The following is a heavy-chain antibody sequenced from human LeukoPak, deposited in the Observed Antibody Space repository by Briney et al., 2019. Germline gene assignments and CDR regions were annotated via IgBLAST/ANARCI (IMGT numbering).Heavy chain of an antibody. V-gene: IGHV3-74*01. CDR2: IKTDGSST. J-gene: IGHJ3*02. Sequence: GGSLRLSCAASGFTFSSYWMHWVRQAPGKGLVWVSRIKTDGSSTDYADSVKGRFTISRDNAKNTMYLQMNSLRAEDTAVYYCARGVSRIGPDIWGLGTMVTVSS. D-gene: IGHD5/OR15-5a*01. CDR1: GFTFSSYW. CDR3: ARGVSRIGPDI.